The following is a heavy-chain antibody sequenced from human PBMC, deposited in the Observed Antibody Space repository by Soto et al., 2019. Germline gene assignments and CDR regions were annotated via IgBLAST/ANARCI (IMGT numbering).Heavy chain of an antibody. J-gene: IGHJ6*02. V-gene: IGHV3-33*01. CDR3: ARDLRITIFGVVRYYYYGMDV. CDR2: IWYDGSNK. Sequence: QVQLVESGGSVVQPGGSLRLSCAASGFTFSSYGMHWVRQAPGKGLEWVAVIWYDGSNKYYADSVKGRFTISRDNSKNTLYLQMNSLRAEDTAVYYCARDLRITIFGVVRYYYYGMDVWGQGTTVTVSS. D-gene: IGHD3-3*01. CDR1: GFTFSSYG.